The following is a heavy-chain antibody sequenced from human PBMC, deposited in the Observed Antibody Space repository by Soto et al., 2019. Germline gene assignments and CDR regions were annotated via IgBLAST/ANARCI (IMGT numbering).Heavy chain of an antibody. V-gene: IGHV3-23*01. CDR2: FTAAGRNT. J-gene: IGHJ1*01. D-gene: IGHD3-16*01. Sequence: PGGSLRLSCAASGFTFSDFAMSWVRKAPGKGLEWVSTFTAAGRNTFYADSVKGRFTISRDNSKSTLYLHVNSLRVDDTAVYYCAKMGGGHLPKFFHVWGHATLVTVS. CDR3: AKMGGGHLPKFFHV. CDR1: GFTFSDFA.